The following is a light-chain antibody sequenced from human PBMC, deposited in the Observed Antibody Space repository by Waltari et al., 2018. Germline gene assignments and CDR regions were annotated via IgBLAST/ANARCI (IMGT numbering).Light chain of an antibody. CDR2: DAS. CDR1: QSVATY. CDR3: QQRSNWLT. V-gene: IGKV3-11*01. J-gene: IGKJ4*01. Sequence: IVLTQSPATLSLSPGERATLSCRASQSVATYLAWYQQKPGQAPRLLIYDASIRATGIPARFSGSWSGTDFTLIISSLEPEDFAVYYCQQRSNWLTFGGGTKVEIK.